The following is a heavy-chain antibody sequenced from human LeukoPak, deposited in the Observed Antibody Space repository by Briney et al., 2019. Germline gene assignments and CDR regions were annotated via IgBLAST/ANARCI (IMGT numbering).Heavy chain of an antibody. D-gene: IGHD4-23*01. CDR3: ARGTMVAPGVDY. CDR1: GFTFSSYA. Sequence: GGSLRLSCAASGFTFSSYAMSWVRQAPGKGLVWVSRINTDGSITNYADSVKGRFTISRDNARNTLYLQMSSLRAEDTAVYYCARGTMVAPGVDYWGQGTLVTVSS. J-gene: IGHJ4*02. CDR2: INTDGSIT. V-gene: IGHV3-74*01.